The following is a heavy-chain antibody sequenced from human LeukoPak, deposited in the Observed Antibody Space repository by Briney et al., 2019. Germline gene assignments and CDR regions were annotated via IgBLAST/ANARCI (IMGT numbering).Heavy chain of an antibody. CDR3: ARAPMTTEDYYYMDV. D-gene: IGHD4-11*01. CDR2: IFYTGNT. J-gene: IGHJ6*03. CDR1: GGSMTNYY. V-gene: IGHV4-59*08. Sequence: SETLSLTCTVSGGSMTNYYWSWIRQTPGKGLEWIGYIFYTGNTNYNPSLKSRVTISVDTSKNQFSLKLSSVTAADTAVYYCARAPMTTEDYYYMDVWGKGTTVTVSS.